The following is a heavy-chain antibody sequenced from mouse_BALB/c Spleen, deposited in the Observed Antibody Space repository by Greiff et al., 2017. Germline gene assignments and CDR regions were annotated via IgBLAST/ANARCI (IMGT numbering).Heavy chain of an antibody. CDR1: GYAFSSYW. CDR3: ARLSTMITTDAMDY. D-gene: IGHD2-4*01. CDR2: IYPGDGDT. J-gene: IGHJ4*01. Sequence: QVQLQQSGAELVRPGSSVKISCKASGYAFSSYWMNWVKQRPGQGLEWIGQIYPGDGDTNYNGKFKGKATLTADKSSSTAYMQLSSLTSEDSAVYFCARLSTMITTDAMDYWGQGTSVTVSS. V-gene: IGHV1-80*01.